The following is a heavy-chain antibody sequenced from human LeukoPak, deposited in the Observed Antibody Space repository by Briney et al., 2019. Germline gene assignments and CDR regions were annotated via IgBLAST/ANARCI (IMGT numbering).Heavy chain of an antibody. J-gene: IGHJ3*02. CDR2: MNPNSGNT. Sequence: ASVKVSCKASGYTFTSYDINWVRQATGQGLEWMGWMNPNSGNTGYAQKFQGRVTMTRNTSTSTAYMELSSLRSEDTAVYYCARAGRYDDAFDIWGQGTMVTVSS. D-gene: IGHD3-3*01. CDR3: ARAGRYDDAFDI. V-gene: IGHV1-8*01. CDR1: GYTFTSYD.